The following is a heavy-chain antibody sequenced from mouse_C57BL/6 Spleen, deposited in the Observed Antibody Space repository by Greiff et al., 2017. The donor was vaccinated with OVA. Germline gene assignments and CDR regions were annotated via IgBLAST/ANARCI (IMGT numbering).Heavy chain of an antibody. V-gene: IGHV5-4*03. CDR3: ARGGGLHYAMDY. D-gene: IGHD3-1*01. Sequence: EVNVVESGGGLVKPGGSLKLSCAASGFTFSSYAMSWVRQTPEKRLEWVATISDGGSYTYSPDNVKGRFTISRDNAKNNLYLQMSHLKSEDTAMYYCARGGGLHYAMDYWGQGTSVTVSS. CDR1: GFTFSSYA. CDR2: ISDGGSYT. J-gene: IGHJ4*01.